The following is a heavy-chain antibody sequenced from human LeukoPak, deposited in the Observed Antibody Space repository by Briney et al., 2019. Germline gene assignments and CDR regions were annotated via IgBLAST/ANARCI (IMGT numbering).Heavy chain of an antibody. D-gene: IGHD6-19*01. CDR2: IYYSGST. Sequence: SETLSLTCTVSGGSISSYFWSWIRQPPGKGLEWIGYIYYSGSTNYNPSLKSRVTISVDTSKNQFSLKLSSVTAADTAVYYCARRRQSSRGAFDIWGQGTMVTVSS. CDR3: ARRRQSSRGAFDI. CDR1: GGSISSYF. J-gene: IGHJ3*02. V-gene: IGHV4-59*08.